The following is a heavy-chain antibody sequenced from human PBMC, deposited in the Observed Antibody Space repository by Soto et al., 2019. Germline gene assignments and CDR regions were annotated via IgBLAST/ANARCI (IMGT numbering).Heavy chain of an antibody. CDR3: ARAQVGFGELLSFDY. CDR1: GGSISSYY. CDR2: VYYSGST. V-gene: IGHV4-59*01. J-gene: IGHJ4*02. Sequence: PSETLSLTCTVSGGSISSYYWSWIRQPPGKGLEWIGYVYYSGSTNYNPSLKSRVTISVDTSKNQFSLKLSSVTAADTAVYYCARAQVGFGELLSFDYWGQGTLVTVSS. D-gene: IGHD3-10*01.